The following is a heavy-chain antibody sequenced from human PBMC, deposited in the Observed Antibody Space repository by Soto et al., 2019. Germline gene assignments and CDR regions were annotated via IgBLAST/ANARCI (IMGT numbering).Heavy chain of an antibody. CDR3: ARRGYCTNGVCFGY. Sequence: QVQLVQSGAEVKKPGSSVKVSCKASGGTFSSYAISWVRQAPGQGLEWMGGIIPIFGTANYAQKFQGRVTITADESTSTAYMKLSSLRSEDTAVYYCARRGYCTNGVCFGYWGQGTLVTVSS. D-gene: IGHD2-8*01. CDR2: IIPIFGTA. V-gene: IGHV1-69*01. J-gene: IGHJ4*02. CDR1: GGTFSSYA.